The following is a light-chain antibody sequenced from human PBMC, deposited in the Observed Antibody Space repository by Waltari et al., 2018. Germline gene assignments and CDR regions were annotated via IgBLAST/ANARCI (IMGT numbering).Light chain of an antibody. CDR2: GAS. V-gene: IGKV3-20*01. Sequence: VLTQSPGTLSLSPGERATLSCRASQSLTKRYLAWYQQKPGQAPRLLIYGASSRAAVLPDTLRGSVSVSDFTITINMLEPQDFAVHYWPQYRSSILYTFGQGTKLEIK. CDR3: PQYRSSILYT. J-gene: IGKJ2*01. CDR1: QSLTKRY.